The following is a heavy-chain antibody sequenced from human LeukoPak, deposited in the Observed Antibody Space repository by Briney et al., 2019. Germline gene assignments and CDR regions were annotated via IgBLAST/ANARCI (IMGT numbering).Heavy chain of an antibody. CDR1: GFTFSGSA. CDR2: FRSKANSYAT. D-gene: IGHD3-10*01. J-gene: IGHJ4*02. CDR3: TRHAARGVPFDY. Sequence: TGGSLRLSCAASGFTFSGSAMHWVRQASGKGLEWVGRFRSKANSYATAYAASVKGRFTISRDDSKNTAYLQMNSLKTEDTAVYYCTRHAARGVPFDYWGQGTLVTVSS. V-gene: IGHV3-73*01.